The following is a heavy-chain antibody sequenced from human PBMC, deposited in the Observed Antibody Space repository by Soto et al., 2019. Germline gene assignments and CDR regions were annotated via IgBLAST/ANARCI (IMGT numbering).Heavy chain of an antibody. CDR3: ARDPNIVATMGSIYYYYGMDV. V-gene: IGHV3-7*01. CDR1: GFTFSSYW. J-gene: IGHJ6*02. Sequence: EVQLVESGGGLVQPGGSLRLSCAASGFTFSSYWMSWVHQAPGKGLEWVANIKQDGSEKYYVDSVKGRFTISRDNAKNSLYLQMNSLRAEDTAVYYCARDPNIVATMGSIYYYYGMDVWGQGTTVTVSS. CDR2: IKQDGSEK. D-gene: IGHD5-12*01.